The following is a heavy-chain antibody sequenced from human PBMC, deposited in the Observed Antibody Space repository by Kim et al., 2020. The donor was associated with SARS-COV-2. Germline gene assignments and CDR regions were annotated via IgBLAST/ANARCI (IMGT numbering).Heavy chain of an antibody. Sequence: RVTISVDTSKNQFSLKLSSVTAADTAVYYCARRKVTIFGVFSRYYYGMDVWGQGTTVTVSS. J-gene: IGHJ6*02. CDR3: ARRKVTIFGVFSRYYYGMDV. V-gene: IGHV4-34*01. D-gene: IGHD3-3*01.